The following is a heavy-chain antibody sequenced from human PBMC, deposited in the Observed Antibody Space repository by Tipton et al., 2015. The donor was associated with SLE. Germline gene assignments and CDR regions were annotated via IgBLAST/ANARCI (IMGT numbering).Heavy chain of an antibody. Sequence: TLSLTCAVYGGSFSGYYWSWIRQPPGKGLEWIGEINHSGSTNYNPSLKSRVTISVDTSKNQFSLKLSSVTAADTAVYYGARVRFLEWLSPYYFDYWGQGTLVTVSS. CDR1: GGSFSGYY. V-gene: IGHV4-34*01. D-gene: IGHD3-3*01. J-gene: IGHJ4*02. CDR3: ARVRFLEWLSPYYFDY. CDR2: INHSGST.